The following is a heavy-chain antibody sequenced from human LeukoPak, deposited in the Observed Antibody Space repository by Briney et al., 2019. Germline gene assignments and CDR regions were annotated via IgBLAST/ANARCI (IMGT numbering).Heavy chain of an antibody. CDR1: GFTFGDYA. J-gene: IGHJ4*02. CDR2: IRSNLYGGTP. V-gene: IGHV3-49*04. Sequence: GGSLRLSCTASGFTFGDYAMTWVRQAPGKGLEWVGFIRSNLYGGTPEYAASVKGRFTISRDDSNSIAYLEMDRLKTDDTAVYYCTRDQTPYYWGQGTLVTVSS. CDR3: TRDQTPYY.